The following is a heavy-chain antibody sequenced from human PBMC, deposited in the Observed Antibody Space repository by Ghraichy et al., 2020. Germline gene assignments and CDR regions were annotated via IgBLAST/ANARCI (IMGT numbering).Heavy chain of an antibody. D-gene: IGHD1-26*01. CDR1: GYTFTSYG. J-gene: IGHJ6*03. CDR2: ISAYNGNT. V-gene: IGHV1-18*01. Sequence: ASVKVSCKASGYTFTSYGISWVRQAPGQGLEWMGWISAYNGNTNYAQKLQGRVTMTTDTSTSTAYMELRSLRSDDTAVYYCARESVGATNYYYYMDVWGKGTTVTVSS. CDR3: ARESVGATNYYYYMDV.